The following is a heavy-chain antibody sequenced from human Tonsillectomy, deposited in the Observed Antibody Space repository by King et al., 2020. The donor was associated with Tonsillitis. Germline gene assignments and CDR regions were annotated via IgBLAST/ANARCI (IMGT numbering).Heavy chain of an antibody. J-gene: IGHJ4*02. V-gene: IGHV1-2*02. CDR3: ARGESLAARRGRNYFDY. Sequence: VQLVESGAEVRKPGASVKVSCQASGYAFTYHYVHLVRQAPGQGLEWMGWIIPNSGVTNFVERFRGRVTVTRDTSISTAYMELSGLTSDDTAVYYCARGESLAARRGRNYFDYFGQGTLVTVSS. CDR2: IIPNSGVT. CDR1: GYAFTYHY. D-gene: IGHD6-6*01.